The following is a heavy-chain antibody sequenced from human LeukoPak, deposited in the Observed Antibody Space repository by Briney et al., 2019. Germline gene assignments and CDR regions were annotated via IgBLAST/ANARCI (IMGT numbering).Heavy chain of an antibody. V-gene: IGHV1-69*04. CDR1: FGTFSSYA. Sequence: SLKVSCKPSFGTFSSYAISWVRQTPGQGREWMGRIIPILGIAHYAQKFQGRVTITADKSRSTANMELSSLRSEDTAVYYCARDSHCSGGSCYSGYYYGMDVWGHGTTVTVSS. J-gene: IGHJ6*02. D-gene: IGHD2-15*01. CDR3: ARDSHCSGGSCYSGYYYGMDV. CDR2: IIPILGIA.